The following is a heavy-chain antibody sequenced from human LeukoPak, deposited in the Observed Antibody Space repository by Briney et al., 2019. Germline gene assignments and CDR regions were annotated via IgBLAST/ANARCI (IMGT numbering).Heavy chain of an antibody. CDR3: ARGFDSKSTYFDY. CDR1: GGSISSYY. D-gene: IGHD5-12*01. J-gene: IGHJ4*02. V-gene: IGHV4-59*01. CDR2: ISYSGST. Sequence: SETLSLTCTVSGGSISSYYWNWLRQPPGKGLEWIGYISYSGSTNYNPSLKSRVTISLDTSKNQFSLKLRSVTAADTAVYYCARGFDSKSTYFDYWGQGTLVTVSS.